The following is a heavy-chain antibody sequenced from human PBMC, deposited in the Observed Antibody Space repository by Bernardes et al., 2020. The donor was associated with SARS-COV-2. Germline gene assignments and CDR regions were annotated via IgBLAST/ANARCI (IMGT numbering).Heavy chain of an antibody. CDR1: RGAFSNYA. CDR2: INPFGGTK. J-gene: IGHJ4*02. CDR3: ARLKLRSPYFFDY. Sequence: SVKVSCKASRGAFSNYAVAWVRQAPGQGLEWMGRINPFGGTKNYAQKFQGRVTFTADKSTSTAYMELNSLGSDDTAVYYCARLKLRSPYFFDYWGQGTLVTVSS. V-gene: IGHV1-69*04.